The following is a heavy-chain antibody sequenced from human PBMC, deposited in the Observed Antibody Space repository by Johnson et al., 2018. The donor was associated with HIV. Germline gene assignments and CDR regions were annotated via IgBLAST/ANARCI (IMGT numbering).Heavy chain of an antibody. D-gene: IGHD3-3*01. J-gene: IGHJ3*02. CDR2: IGGSDTTI. CDR3: AREGGATIFGVTDAFDI. V-gene: IGHV3-11*04. CDR1: GFTFSDYY. Sequence: QMQLVESGGGLVKPGGSLRLSCAASGFTFSDYYMSWIRQAPGKGLEWVSYIGGSDTTIYYADSVKGRFTISRDNAKNLIYLQMNSLRADDTAVYYCAREGGATIFGVTDAFDIWGQGTMVSVS.